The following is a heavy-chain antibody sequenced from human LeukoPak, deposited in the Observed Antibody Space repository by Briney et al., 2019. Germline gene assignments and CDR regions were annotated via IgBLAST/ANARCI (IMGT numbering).Heavy chain of an antibody. D-gene: IGHD1-26*01. CDR3: ASPLYSGSYLGSF. CDR2: ISGSGGST. Sequence: GGSLRLSCAASGFTFSNYAMNWVRQAPGKGLEWVSAISGSGGSTYYADPVKGPFTISRDNSKNTLFLLMNSLRADDTAVYYCASPLYSGSYLGSFWGQGTLVTVSS. J-gene: IGHJ4*02. CDR1: GFTFSNYA. V-gene: IGHV3-23*01.